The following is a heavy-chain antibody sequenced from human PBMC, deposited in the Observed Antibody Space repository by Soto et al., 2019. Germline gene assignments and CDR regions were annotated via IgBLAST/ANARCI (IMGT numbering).Heavy chain of an antibody. D-gene: IGHD1-1*01. V-gene: IGHV1-69*13. CDR2: IIPVFGS. CDR1: GGTFSNYA. CDR3: ARGGTGYYYGMDL. Sequence: SVKVSCKXSGGTFSNYAINWGRQAPGQGLQWMGGIIPVFGSRYAQKFQGRVTITADESMTTAYMELRSLTSEDTAVYYCARGGTGYYYGMDLWGQGTTVTVSS. J-gene: IGHJ6*02.